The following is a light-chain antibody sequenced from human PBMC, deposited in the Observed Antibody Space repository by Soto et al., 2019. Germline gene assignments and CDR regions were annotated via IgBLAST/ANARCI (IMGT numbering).Light chain of an antibody. Sequence: EIVLTQSPGTLSLSPGERATLSCRASQSISSSYLSWYQQKPGQAPRLLIYGASSRATGLPDRFSGSGSGTHFTLNISRLGPEDFAVYDCQQYGNSPVTFGQGTKVEIK. CDR2: GAS. CDR1: QSISSSY. V-gene: IGKV3-20*01. J-gene: IGKJ1*01. CDR3: QQYGNSPVT.